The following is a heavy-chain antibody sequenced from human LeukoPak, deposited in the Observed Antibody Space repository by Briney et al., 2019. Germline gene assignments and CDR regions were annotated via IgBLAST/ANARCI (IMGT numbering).Heavy chain of an antibody. V-gene: IGHV3-30*18. CDR1: GFTFSSYG. J-gene: IGHJ4*02. CDR3: EKALPDY. CDR2: ISYDGSNK. Sequence: PGGSLRLSCPAAGFTFSSYGIHCVRQAPGKGLEWVAVISYDGSNKYYADSVKGRFTISRDNSKNTLYLQMNRLRAEETPVYYCEKALPDYWGQGTLVTVSS.